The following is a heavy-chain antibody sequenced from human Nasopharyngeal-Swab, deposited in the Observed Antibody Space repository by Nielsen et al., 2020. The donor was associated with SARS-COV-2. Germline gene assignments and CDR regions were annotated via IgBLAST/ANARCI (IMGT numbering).Heavy chain of an antibody. Sequence: GESLKISCAASGFTVSSNYMGWVRQAPGKGLEWVSVIYSGGGTYYADSVKGRFTISRDNSKNTLYLQMNSLRAEDTAVYYCARGCVLTGPSCYYYGMDVWGQGTTVTVSS. V-gene: IGHV3-53*01. J-gene: IGHJ6*02. D-gene: IGHD3-9*01. CDR3: ARGCVLTGPSCYYYGMDV. CDR1: GFTVSSNY. CDR2: IYSGGGT.